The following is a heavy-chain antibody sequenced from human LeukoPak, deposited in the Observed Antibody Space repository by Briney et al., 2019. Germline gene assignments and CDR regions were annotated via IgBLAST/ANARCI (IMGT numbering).Heavy chain of an antibody. D-gene: IGHD3-10*01. J-gene: IGHJ3*02. V-gene: IGHV1-2*02. CDR3: ARYLPYYYKPDI. CDR1: GYTFTGYY. Sequence: ASVKVSCKASGYTFTGYYMHWVRQAPGQGLERMGWINPNSGGTNYAQKFQGRVTMTRDTSISTAYMELSRLRSDDTAVYYCARYLPYYYKPDIWGQGTMVTVSS. CDR2: INPNSGGT.